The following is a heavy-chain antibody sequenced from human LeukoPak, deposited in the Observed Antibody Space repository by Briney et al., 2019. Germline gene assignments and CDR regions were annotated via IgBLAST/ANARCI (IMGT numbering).Heavy chain of an antibody. CDR3: AGGGYDYVWFDY. CDR1: GYSFTTYW. CDR2: IYPGDSDT. V-gene: IGHV5-51*01. Sequence: GDSLKISCKGSGYSFTTYWIGWVRQMPGKGLEWMGIIYPGDSDTRYSPSFQGQVTISADQYIITAYLQWSSLKASDTAMYYCAGGGYDYVWFDYWGQGTLVTVSS. J-gene: IGHJ4*02. D-gene: IGHD3-10*02.